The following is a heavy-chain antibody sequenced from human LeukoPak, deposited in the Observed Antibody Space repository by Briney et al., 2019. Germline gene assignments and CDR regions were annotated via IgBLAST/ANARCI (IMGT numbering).Heavy chain of an antibody. CDR3: ARGYSSSSGRAFDI. CDR2: ISWNSGSI. CDR1: XXTFDDYA. D-gene: IGHD6-6*01. V-gene: IGHV3-9*01. J-gene: IGHJ3*02. Sequence: SXXXSXXTFDDYAXHWXXQAXGXXXXXXXGISWNSGSIGYADSVKGRFTISRDNAKNSLYLQMNSLRAEDTAVYYCARGYSSSSGRAFDIWGQGTMVTVSS.